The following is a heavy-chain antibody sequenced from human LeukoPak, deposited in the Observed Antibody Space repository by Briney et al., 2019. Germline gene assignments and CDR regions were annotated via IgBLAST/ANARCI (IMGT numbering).Heavy chain of an antibody. V-gene: IGHV3-30*02. CDR3: AKPHFDY. Sequence: GGSLRLSCAASGFTFSGYWMSWVRQAPGKGLEWVAFIRLDGSNKYYADSVRGRFTISRDNSKSTLYLQMNSLRAEDTALYYCAKPHFDYWGQGTLVTVSS. CDR1: GFTFSGYW. J-gene: IGHJ4*02. CDR2: IRLDGSNK.